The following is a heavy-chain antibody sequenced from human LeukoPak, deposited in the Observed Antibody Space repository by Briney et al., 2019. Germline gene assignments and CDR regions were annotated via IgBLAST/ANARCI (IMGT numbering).Heavy chain of an antibody. CDR2: IRGSGGST. D-gene: IGHD6-19*01. J-gene: IGHJ4*02. CDR1: GFTFSSYA. V-gene: IGHV3-23*01. CDR3: AKDRIAVPYYFDY. Sequence: PGGSLRLSCAASGFTFSSYAMSWVRQAPGKGLEWVPAIRGSGGSTYYADSVKGRFTISRDNSKNTLYLQMNSLRAEDTAVYYCAKDRIAVPYYFDYWGQGTLVTVSS.